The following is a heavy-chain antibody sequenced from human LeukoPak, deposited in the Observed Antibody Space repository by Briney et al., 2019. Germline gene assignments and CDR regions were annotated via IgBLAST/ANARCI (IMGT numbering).Heavy chain of an antibody. J-gene: IGHJ4*02. CDR3: ARDGWGRYDFWSGYLY. Sequence: GGSLRLSCAASGFTFDDYGMSWVRQAPGKGLEWVSGINWNGGSTGYADSVKGRFTISRDNAKNSLYLQMNSLRAEDTALYYCARDGWGRYDFWSGYLYWGQRTLVTVSS. CDR2: INWNGGST. CDR1: GFTFDDYG. D-gene: IGHD3-3*01. V-gene: IGHV3-20*04.